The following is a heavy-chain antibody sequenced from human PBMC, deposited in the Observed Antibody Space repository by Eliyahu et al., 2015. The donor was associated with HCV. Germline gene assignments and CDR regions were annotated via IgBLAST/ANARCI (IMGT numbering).Heavy chain of an antibody. D-gene: IGHD3-22*01. CDR1: GGXISSXSXY. CDR3: ARARQSTMIVVVIRDAFDI. J-gene: IGHJ3*02. CDR2: IYYXGST. Sequence: QLQLQESGPGLVKPSETLSLXCTVSGGXISSXSXYWGWIRQPPGKGLKWIGSIYYXGSTYYNPSLKSRVTISVDTSKNQFSLKLSSVTAADTAVYYCARARQSTMIVVVIRDAFDIWGQGTMVTVSS. V-gene: IGHV4-39*01.